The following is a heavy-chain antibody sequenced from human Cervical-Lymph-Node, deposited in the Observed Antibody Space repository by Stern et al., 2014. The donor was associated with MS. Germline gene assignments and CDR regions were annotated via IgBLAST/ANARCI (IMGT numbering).Heavy chain of an antibody. CDR2: VNHSGSN. CDR1: VGSFSGYY. V-gene: IGHV4-34*01. D-gene: IGHD2-21*02. CDR3: ARGRIKENPIVLVTARAQRGYWYFDL. J-gene: IGHJ2*01. Sequence: QVQLQQWGAGLLKPSETLSLTCAVYVGSFSGYYWSWIRQPPGKGLEWIGEVNHSGSNNYNPSLQSPVRISQDTSKKQFSLRLNSVTAADTAVYYCARGRIKENPIVLVTARAQRGYWYFDLWGRGTLVTVTS.